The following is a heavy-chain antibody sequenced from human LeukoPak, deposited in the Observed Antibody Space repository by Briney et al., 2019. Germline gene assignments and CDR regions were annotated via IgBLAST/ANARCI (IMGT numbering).Heavy chain of an antibody. D-gene: IGHD2-2*01. CDR3: AKDLEDIVVVPAAFTDAFDI. V-gene: IGHV3-23*01. Sequence: GRSLRLSCAASGFTFSSYAMSWVRQAPGKGLEWVSAISGSGGSTYYADSVKGRFTISRDNSKNTLYLQMNSLRAEDTAVYYCAKDLEDIVVVPAAFTDAFDIWGQGTMVTVSS. CDR1: GFTFSSYA. CDR2: ISGSGGST. J-gene: IGHJ3*02.